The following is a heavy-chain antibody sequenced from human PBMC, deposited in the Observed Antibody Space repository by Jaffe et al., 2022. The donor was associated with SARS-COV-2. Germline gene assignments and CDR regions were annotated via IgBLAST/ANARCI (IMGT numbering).Heavy chain of an antibody. J-gene: IGHJ5*02. CDR3: AKDPDPITIVVVVAAIPWFDP. CDR2: ISYDGSNK. D-gene: IGHD2-15*01. V-gene: IGHV3-30*18. CDR1: GFTFSSYG. Sequence: QVQLVESGGGVVQPGRSLRLSCAASGFTFSSYGMHWVRQAPGKGLEWVAVISYDGSNKYYADSVKGRFTISRDNSKNTLYLQMNSLRAEDTAVYYCAKDPDPITIVVVVAAIPWFDPWGQGTLVTVSS.